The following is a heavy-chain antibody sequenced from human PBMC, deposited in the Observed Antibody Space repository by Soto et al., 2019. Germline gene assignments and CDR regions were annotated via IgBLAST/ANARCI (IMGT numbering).Heavy chain of an antibody. CDR3: AKGRGSGWAWYFDN. D-gene: IGHD6-19*01. CDR2: ISDTGAST. CDR1: GFTFKESA. Sequence: RGSLRLSCAASGFTFKESAMNCVRQAPGKGLEWVASISDTGASTWYAESVRGRLSISRDNSKNTLYLQMNSLRGEDTAVYYCAKGRGSGWAWYFDNWGQGTLVTVSS. V-gene: IGHV3-23*01. J-gene: IGHJ4*02.